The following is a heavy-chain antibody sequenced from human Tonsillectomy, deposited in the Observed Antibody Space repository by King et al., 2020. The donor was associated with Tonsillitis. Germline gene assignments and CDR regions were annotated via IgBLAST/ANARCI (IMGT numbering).Heavy chain of an antibody. V-gene: IGHV3-9*01. CDR2: ISWDSGSK. J-gene: IGHJ1*01. Sequence: VQLVESGGGLVQPGRSLRLSCAASGFTFDDYVMHWVRQAPGKGLEWVSGISWDSGSKDYADSVKGRFTISRDNAKNSLYLQMNSLRAEDTALYYCTRAPEGTRKSRLLFFHHWGQGTQVTVSS. CDR3: TRAPEGTRKSRLLFFHH. CDR1: GFTFDDYV. D-gene: IGHD2-21*02.